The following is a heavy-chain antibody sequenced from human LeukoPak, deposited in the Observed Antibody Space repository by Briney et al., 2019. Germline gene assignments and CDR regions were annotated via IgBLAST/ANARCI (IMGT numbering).Heavy chain of an antibody. CDR3: ARGDYLKPDY. Sequence: PSETLSLTCTVSGGSIRRSIEYWGWIRQPPGKGLEWIGSIYYSGTTYYNPSLKRRVTISIDTSKNQFSLRLTSVTAADTAIYYCARGDYLKPDYSGQATLVTVSS. D-gene: IGHD4-11*01. J-gene: IGHJ4*02. CDR2: IYYSGTT. V-gene: IGHV4-39*01. CDR1: GGSIRRSIEY.